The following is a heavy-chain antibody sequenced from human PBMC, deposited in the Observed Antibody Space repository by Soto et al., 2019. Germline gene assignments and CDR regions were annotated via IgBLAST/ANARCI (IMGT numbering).Heavy chain of an antibody. J-gene: IGHJ6*02. CDR1: GYRFSSYW. V-gene: IGHV5-10-1*01. CDR3: ARRYCSSTSCPSNSYAIDV. CDR2: IDPSDAYT. Sequence: GESLKISCKGFGYRFSSYWISWVRQMPGKGLEWMGRIDPSDAYTNYSPSFQGHVSISTAKSISTASLPWSTLSASDTAMYYFARRYCSSTSCPSNSYAIDVWGQGTTVTVSS. D-gene: IGHD2-2*01.